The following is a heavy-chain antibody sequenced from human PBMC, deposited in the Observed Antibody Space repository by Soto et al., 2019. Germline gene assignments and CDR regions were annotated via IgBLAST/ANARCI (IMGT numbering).Heavy chain of an antibody. CDR1: GGTFSSYA. V-gene: IGHV1-69*01. CDR3: VRDKLSSSWYGGYYFDY. Sequence: QVQLVQSGAEVKKPGSSVKVACKASGGTFSSYAISWVRQAPGQGLEWMGGIIPIFGTANYAQKFQGRVTITADESTSTAYMELSSLRSEDTAVYYCVRDKLSSSWYGGYYFDYWGQGTLVTVSS. CDR2: IIPIFGTA. D-gene: IGHD6-13*01. J-gene: IGHJ4*02.